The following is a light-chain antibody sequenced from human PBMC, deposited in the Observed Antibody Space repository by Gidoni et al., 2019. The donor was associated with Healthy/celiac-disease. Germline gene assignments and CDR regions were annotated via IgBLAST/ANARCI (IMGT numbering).Light chain of an antibody. V-gene: IGKV1-33*01. CDR1: QDISNY. CDR3: QQYDNLPPGT. CDR2: DAS. J-gene: IGKJ3*01. Sequence: DIQMTQSPSSLSASVGDRVTITCQASQDISNYLNWYQQEPGKAPKLLIYDASNLETGVPSRFSGSGSGTDFTFTISSLQPEDIATHYCQQYDNLPPGTFGPGTKVDIK.